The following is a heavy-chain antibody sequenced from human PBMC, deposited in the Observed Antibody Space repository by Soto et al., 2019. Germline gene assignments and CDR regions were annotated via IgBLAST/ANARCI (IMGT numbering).Heavy chain of an antibody. J-gene: IGHJ6*02. CDR1: GFTFSNYA. Sequence: GGSLTLSCAASGFTFSNYAMHWVRQDPGKGLEWVASISSSSTYIYYADSVKGRFTISRDNAKNSLYLQMNSLRAEDTAVYYCARYDSSGYYWPYYYYGMDVWGQGTTVTVSS. V-gene: IGHV3-21*01. D-gene: IGHD3-22*01. CDR2: ISSSSTYI. CDR3: ARYDSSGYYWPYYYYGMDV.